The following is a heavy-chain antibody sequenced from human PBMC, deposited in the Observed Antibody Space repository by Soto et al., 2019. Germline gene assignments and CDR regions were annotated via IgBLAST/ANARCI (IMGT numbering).Heavy chain of an antibody. Sequence: LRLSCAASGFTFSNAWMSWVRQAPGKGLEWVGRIKSKTDGGTTDYAAPVKGRFTISRDDSKNTLYLQMNSLKTEDTAVYYCTVKDDYGDTKFDYWGQGTLVTVSS. V-gene: IGHV3-15*01. CDR3: TVKDDYGDTKFDY. CDR1: GFTFSNAW. J-gene: IGHJ4*02. CDR2: IKSKTDGGTT. D-gene: IGHD4-17*01.